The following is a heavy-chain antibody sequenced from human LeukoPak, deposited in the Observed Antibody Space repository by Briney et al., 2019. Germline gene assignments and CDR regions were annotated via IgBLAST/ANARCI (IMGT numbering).Heavy chain of an antibody. CDR2: IYYSGST. Sequence: SETLSLTCTVAGGSISSYYWSWIRQPPGKGLEWIGYIYYSGSTNYNPSLKSRVTISVDTSKNQFSLKLSSVTAADTAVYYCARVATPSRNYYYYGMDVWGQGTTVTVSS. V-gene: IGHV4-59*01. CDR1: GGSISSYY. CDR3: ARVATPSRNYYYYGMDV. D-gene: IGHD2-2*01. J-gene: IGHJ6*02.